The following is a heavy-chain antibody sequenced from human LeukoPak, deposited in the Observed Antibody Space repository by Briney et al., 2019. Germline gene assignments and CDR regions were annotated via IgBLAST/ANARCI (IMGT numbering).Heavy chain of an antibody. V-gene: IGHV4-34*01. CDR2: INHSGST. Sequence: SETLSLTCAVYGGSFSGYYWSWIRQPPGRGLEWVGEINHSGSTNYNPSLTSRVTISVDTSMTQFSLKLSSVTAADTAVYYGARGLDSTVTTTTGGWFDPWGQGTLVTVSS. CDR1: GGSFSGYY. D-gene: IGHD4-17*01. CDR3: ARGLDSTVTTTTGGWFDP. J-gene: IGHJ5*02.